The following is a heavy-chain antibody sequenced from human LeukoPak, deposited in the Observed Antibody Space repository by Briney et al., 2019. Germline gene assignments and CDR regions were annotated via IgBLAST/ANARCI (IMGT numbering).Heavy chain of an antibody. Sequence: GGSLRLSCAVSGFTISSNYMSWVRQAPGKGLEWVSVIWSDGSTHYADSVKGRFTISRDNSKNTAYFQMNSLRAEDTAVYYCARGLPGYEFGLRGALFDHWGQGTLVTVSS. CDR3: ARGLPGYEFGLRGALFDH. J-gene: IGHJ4*02. D-gene: IGHD3-10*01. CDR1: GFTISSNY. V-gene: IGHV3-53*01. CDR2: IWSDGST.